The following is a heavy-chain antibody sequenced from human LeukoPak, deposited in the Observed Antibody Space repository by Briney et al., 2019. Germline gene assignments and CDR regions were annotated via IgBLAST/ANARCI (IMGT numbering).Heavy chain of an antibody. CDR3: ARVRRTYDSSGTFDY. Sequence: GRSLRLSCAASGFTFSSYDMHWVRQAPGKGLEWVAVISYDGSNKYYADSVKGRFTISRDNSKNTLYLQMNSQRAEDTAVYYCARVRRTYDSSGTFDYWGQGTLVTVSS. D-gene: IGHD3-22*01. CDR2: ISYDGSNK. CDR1: GFTFSSYD. J-gene: IGHJ4*02. V-gene: IGHV3-30*01.